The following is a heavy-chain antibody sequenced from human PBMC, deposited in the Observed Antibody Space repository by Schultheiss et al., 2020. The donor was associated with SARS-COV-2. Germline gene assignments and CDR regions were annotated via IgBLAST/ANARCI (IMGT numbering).Heavy chain of an antibody. J-gene: IGHJ4*02. CDR3: ARDSSSYYFDY. D-gene: IGHD6-6*01. CDR1: GFTFSNAW. CDR2: ISYDGSNK. V-gene: IGHV3-30*09. Sequence: GGSLRLSCAASGFTFSNAWMSWVRQAPGKGLEWVAVISYDGSNKYYADSVKGRFAISRDNSKNTLYLQMNSLRAEDTAVYYCARDSSSYYFDYWGQGTLVTVSS.